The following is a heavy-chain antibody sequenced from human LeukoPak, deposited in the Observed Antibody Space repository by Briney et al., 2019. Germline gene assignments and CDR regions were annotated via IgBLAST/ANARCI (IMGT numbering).Heavy chain of an antibody. CDR3: ARVGPYSSGLYYFDY. CDR1: GFTFSSYW. CDR2: INSDGSST. Sequence: GGSLRLSCAASGFTFSSYWMHWVRQAPEKGLVWVSRINSDGSSTTYADSVKGRFTISRDNAKNTLYLQMNSLRAEDTAVYYCARVGPYSSGLYYFDYWGQGTLVTVSS. J-gene: IGHJ4*02. V-gene: IGHV3-74*01. D-gene: IGHD6-19*01.